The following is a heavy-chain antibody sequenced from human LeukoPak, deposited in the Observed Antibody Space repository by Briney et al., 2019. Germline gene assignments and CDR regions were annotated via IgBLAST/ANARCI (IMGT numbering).Heavy chain of an antibody. CDR1: GYTFTSYG. CDR2: ISAYNGNT. CDR3: ARDVRAISFFRPDDAYDT. Sequence: ASVKVSCKASGYTFTSYGISWVRQAPGQGLEWMGWISAYNGNTNYAQKLQGRVTMTTDTSTSTAYMELRSLRSDDTAVYYCARDVRAISFFRPDDAYDTWGQGTMVTVSS. J-gene: IGHJ3*01. V-gene: IGHV1-18*01. D-gene: IGHD3-16*02.